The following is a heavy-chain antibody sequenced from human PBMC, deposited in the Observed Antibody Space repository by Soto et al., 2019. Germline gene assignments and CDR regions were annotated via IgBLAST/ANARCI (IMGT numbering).Heavy chain of an antibody. D-gene: IGHD3-22*01. J-gene: IGHJ3*02. CDR1: GFTFSSYS. V-gene: IGHV3-48*02. CDR2: ISSSSSTI. CDR3: ARPIYYYDSSGPDAFDI. Sequence: GGSLRLSCAAAGFTFSSYSMNWVRQAPGKGLEWVSYISSSSSTIYYADSVKGRFTISRDNAKNSLYLQMNSLRDEDTAVYYCARPIYYYDSSGPDAFDIWGQGTMVTVSS.